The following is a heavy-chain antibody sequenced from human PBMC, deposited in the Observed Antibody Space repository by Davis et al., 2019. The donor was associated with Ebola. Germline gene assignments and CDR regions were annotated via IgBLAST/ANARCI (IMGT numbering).Heavy chain of an antibody. J-gene: IGHJ4*02. CDR2: IYYTGNA. CDR3: SERGSSV. Sequence: PSETLSLTCTVSGVSISRHYWSWIRQPPGTRLEWIGSIYYTGNAYYNSSLASRATISVDTSKNQFSLKLTSVTAADTAMYYCSERGSSVWGQGTLVTVSS. V-gene: IGHV4-59*03. CDR1: GVSISRHY. D-gene: IGHD3-10*01.